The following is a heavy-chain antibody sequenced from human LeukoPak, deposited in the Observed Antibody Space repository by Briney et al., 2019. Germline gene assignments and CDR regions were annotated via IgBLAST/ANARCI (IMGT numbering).Heavy chain of an antibody. D-gene: IGHD5-18*01. V-gene: IGHV3-23*01. Sequence: GGSLRLSCAASGFTFSSYAMSWVRQAPGKGLEWVSAISGSGSSTYYADSVKGRFTISRDNSKNTLYLQMNSLRAEDTAVYYCAKDLGGYSYGDDAFDIWGQGTMVTVSS. CDR1: GFTFSSYA. CDR2: ISGSGSST. CDR3: AKDLGGYSYGDDAFDI. J-gene: IGHJ3*02.